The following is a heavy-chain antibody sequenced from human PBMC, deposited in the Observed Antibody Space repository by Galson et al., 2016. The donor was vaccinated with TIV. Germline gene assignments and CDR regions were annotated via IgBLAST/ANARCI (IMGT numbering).Heavy chain of an antibody. CDR3: ARVRSCGGDCYYFDY. CDR2: INWNGGST. CDR1: GFTFGDYD. V-gene: IGHV3-20*01. D-gene: IGHD2-21*02. Sequence: SLRLSCAASGFTFGDYDMNWVRQAPGKGLEWVSGINWNGGSTGYADSAKGRFTITRDNAKNSLYLQMNSLRAEDTALYHCARVRSCGGDCYYFDYWGQGSLVTVSS. J-gene: IGHJ4*02.